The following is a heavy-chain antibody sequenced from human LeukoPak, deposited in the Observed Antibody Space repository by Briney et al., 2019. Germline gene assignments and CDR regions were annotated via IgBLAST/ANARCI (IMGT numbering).Heavy chain of an antibody. V-gene: IGHV3-23*01. J-gene: IGHJ4*02. CDR3: AKDPYYDSSGYSDY. CDR2: ISGSGGST. CDR1: GFTFSSYA. Sequence: GGSLRLSCAASGFTFSSYAMSWVRQAPGKGLEWVSAISGSGGSTYYADSVKGRFTISRDNSKNTLYLQMNSLRAEDTAVYYCAKDPYYDSSGYSDYWGQGTLVTVSS. D-gene: IGHD3-22*01.